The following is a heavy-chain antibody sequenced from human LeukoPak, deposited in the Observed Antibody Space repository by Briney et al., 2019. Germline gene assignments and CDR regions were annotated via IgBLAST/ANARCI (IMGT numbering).Heavy chain of an antibody. D-gene: IGHD6-13*01. V-gene: IGHV3-21*01. J-gene: IGHJ1*01. Sequence: GGSLRLSCAASGFTFSSYSMNWVRQAPGKGLEWVSSISSTSNYIYYADSVKGRFTISRDNAKNTLYLQMNSLRAEDTAVYYWARDSAPSSSPFQHWGQGTLVTVSS. CDR2: ISSTSNYI. CDR1: GFTFSSYS. CDR3: ARDSAPSSSPFQH.